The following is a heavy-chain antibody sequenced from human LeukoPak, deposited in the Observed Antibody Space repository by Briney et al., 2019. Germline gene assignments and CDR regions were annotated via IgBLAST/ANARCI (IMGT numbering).Heavy chain of an antibody. J-gene: IGHJ4*02. CDR3: AKPPGEPAAIPIFDY. V-gene: IGHV3-30*02. CDR1: GFTFNDFG. CDR2: LWYDGNTQ. Sequence: GGSLRLSCAASGFTFNDFGMHWVRQAPGKGLEWVAVLWYDGNTQYYADSVKGRFTISRDNSKNTLYLQMNSLRAEDTAVYYCAKPPGEPAAIPIFDYWGQGTLVTVSS. D-gene: IGHD2-2*02.